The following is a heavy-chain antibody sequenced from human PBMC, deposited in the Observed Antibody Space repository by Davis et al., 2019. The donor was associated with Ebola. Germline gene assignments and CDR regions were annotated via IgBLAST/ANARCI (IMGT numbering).Heavy chain of an antibody. CDR1: GGSFSGYY. Sequence: PSETLSLTCAVYGGSFSGYYWSWIRQPAGKGLEWIGRIYTSGSTNYNPSLKSRVTMSVDTSKNQFSLKLSSVTAADTAVYYCARDLGVFENWFDPWGQGTLVTVSS. J-gene: IGHJ5*02. CDR2: IYTSGST. D-gene: IGHD3-16*01. CDR3: ARDLGVFENWFDP. V-gene: IGHV4-4*07.